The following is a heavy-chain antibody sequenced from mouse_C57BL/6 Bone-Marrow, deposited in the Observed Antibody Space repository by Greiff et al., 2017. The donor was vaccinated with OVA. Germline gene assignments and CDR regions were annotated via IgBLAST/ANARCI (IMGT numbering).Heavy chain of an antibody. CDR1: GYTFTSYW. Sequence: QVQLKQPWAELVKPGASVKLSCKASGYTFTSYWMHWVKQRPGQGLEWIGMIHPNSGSTNYNEKFKSKATLTVDKSSSTAYMQLSSLTSEDSAVYYCARPYDYDRDYYAMDYWGQGTSVTVSS. CDR3: ARPYDYDRDYYAMDY. J-gene: IGHJ4*01. D-gene: IGHD2-4*01. V-gene: IGHV1-64*01. CDR2: IHPNSGST.